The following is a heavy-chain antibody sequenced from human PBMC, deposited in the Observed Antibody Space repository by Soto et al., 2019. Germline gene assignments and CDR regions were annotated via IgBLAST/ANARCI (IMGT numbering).Heavy chain of an antibody. CDR3: ARYVRGADCY. V-gene: IGHV3-23*01. J-gene: IGHJ4*02. CDR1: GLTLSSYA. Sequence: EVQLLESGGGLVQPGESLRLSCAASGLTLSSYAMTWVRQAPGKGLVYVSSITASGDKTYYADTAKGRFTISRDNSKNTVYMQMNSLRADDTYLYVCARYVRGADCYWGQGTLVTVSS. D-gene: IGHD3-10*02. CDR2: ITASGDKT.